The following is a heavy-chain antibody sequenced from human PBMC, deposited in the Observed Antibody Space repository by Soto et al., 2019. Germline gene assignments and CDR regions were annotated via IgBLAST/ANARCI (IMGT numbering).Heavy chain of an antibody. CDR2: ISSGSDSI. CDR1: GFTFNAYN. CDR3: ARDLKGRVREVTRGVWFDP. D-gene: IGHD4-4*01. Sequence: EVQLVESGGGLEQPGGSLRLSCAASGFTFNAYNMNWVRQAPGKGLEWVSYISSGSDSIYYADSVKGRFTISRDNTKNSLYLQVNSLRADDTAVYYCARDLKGRVREVTRGVWFDPWGQGTLVTVSS. J-gene: IGHJ5*02. V-gene: IGHV3-48*04.